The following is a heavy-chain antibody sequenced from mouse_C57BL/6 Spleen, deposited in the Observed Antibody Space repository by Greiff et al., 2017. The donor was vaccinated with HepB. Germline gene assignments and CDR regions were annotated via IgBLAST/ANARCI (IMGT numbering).Heavy chain of an antibody. V-gene: IGHV1-52*01. CDR3: ARGYYSNYEFV. D-gene: IGHD2-5*01. Sequence: QVQLKQPGAELVRPGSSVKLSCKASGYTFTSYWMHWVKQRPIQGLEWIGNIDPSDSETHYNQKFKDKATLTVDKSSSTAYMQLSSLTSEDSAVYYCARGYYSNYEFVWGTGTTFTVSS. CDR1: GYTFTSYW. CDR2: IDPSDSET. J-gene: IGHJ1*03.